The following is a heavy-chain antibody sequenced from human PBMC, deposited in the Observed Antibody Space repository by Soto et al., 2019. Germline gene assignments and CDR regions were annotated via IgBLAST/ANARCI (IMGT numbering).Heavy chain of an antibody. CDR2: IYSGGST. CDR1: GFTVSSNY. V-gene: IGHV3-53*01. Sequence: PGGSLRLSCAASGFTVSSNYMRWVREAPGRGLEWVSVIYSGGSTYYADSVKGRFAISRDNSKNTLYLQMNNLRAEDTAVYYCARGYYDSSGYYPGYYDYWGQGTLVTVSS. J-gene: IGHJ4*02. CDR3: ARGYYDSSGYYPGYYDY. D-gene: IGHD3-22*01.